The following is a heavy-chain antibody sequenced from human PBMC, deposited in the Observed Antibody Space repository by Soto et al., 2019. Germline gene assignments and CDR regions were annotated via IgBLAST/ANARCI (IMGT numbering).Heavy chain of an antibody. J-gene: IGHJ4*02. CDR2: LSYGAKNK. CDR3: VREEFEDGRGHFTN. CDR1: GFTFSASV. D-gene: IGHD3-3*01. V-gene: IGHV3-30*03. Sequence: QVLLVESGGGVVQPGGSLRLSCAASGFTFSASVMHWVRQAPGKGLEWMAILSYGAKNKYYADSVKGRFTISTDISESTLYLQMDSLRTEDTAVYYCVREEFEDGRGHFTNWGQGTLVAVSS.